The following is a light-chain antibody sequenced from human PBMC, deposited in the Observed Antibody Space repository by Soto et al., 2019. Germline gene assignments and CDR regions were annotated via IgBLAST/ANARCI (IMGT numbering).Light chain of an antibody. Sequence: SYELTQPPSVSGAPGKTARITCGGHNLGSKRVHWYQQKPGQAPVLVIYYDSDRPSGIPERFSGSNSGNTATLTISRVEAGDEADDYCQVWDSSSDPLYVFGNGTKVTVL. J-gene: IGLJ1*01. CDR3: QVWDSSSDPLYV. CDR2: YDS. V-gene: IGLV3-21*04. CDR1: NLGSKR.